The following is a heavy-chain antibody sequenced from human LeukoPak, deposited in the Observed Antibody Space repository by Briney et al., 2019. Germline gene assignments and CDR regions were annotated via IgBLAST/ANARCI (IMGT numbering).Heavy chain of an antibody. CDR2: ISAHNGNP. V-gene: IGHV1-18*04. Sequence: ASVKVSCKASGYIFSNYGISWARQAPGQGLEWMGWISAHNGNPNYAQKFEGRVTMTTDASTSTAYMELRSLTSDDTAVYYCARDSLLGAPYTDCWGEGTLVTVSS. CDR3: ARDSLLGAPYTDC. CDR1: GYIFSNYG. D-gene: IGHD3-16*01. J-gene: IGHJ4*02.